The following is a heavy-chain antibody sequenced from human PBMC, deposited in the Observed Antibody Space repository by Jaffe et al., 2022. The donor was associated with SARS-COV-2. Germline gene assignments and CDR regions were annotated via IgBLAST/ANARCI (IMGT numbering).Heavy chain of an antibody. J-gene: IGHJ4*02. Sequence: QVQLQQWGAGLLKPSETLSLTCAVYGGSFSGYYWSWIRQPPGKGLEWIGEINHSGSTNYNPSLKSRVTISVDTSKNQFSLKLSSVTAADTAVYYCASAKADSPYCSGGSCYPIWGQGTLVTVSS. CDR3: ASAKADSPYCSGGSCYPI. CDR2: INHSGST. D-gene: IGHD2-15*01. CDR1: GGSFSGYY. V-gene: IGHV4-34*01.